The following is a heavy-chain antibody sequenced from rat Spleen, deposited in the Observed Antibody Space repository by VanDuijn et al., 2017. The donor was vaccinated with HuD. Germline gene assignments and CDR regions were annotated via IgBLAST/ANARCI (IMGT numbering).Heavy chain of an antibody. CDR1: GFTFSDYF. CDR3: VRLLGAPDWYFDF. Sequence: EVQLVESGGGSVQPGRSLKLSCAASGFTFSDYFMAWVRQAPTKGLEWVASINIGGGNTYYRGSVKGRFTISRDNAKSTLYLQMDSLKSEDTATYYCVRLLGAPDWYFDFWGPGTMVTVSS. V-gene: IGHV5-25*01. CDR2: INIGGGNT. J-gene: IGHJ1*01. D-gene: IGHD5-1*01.